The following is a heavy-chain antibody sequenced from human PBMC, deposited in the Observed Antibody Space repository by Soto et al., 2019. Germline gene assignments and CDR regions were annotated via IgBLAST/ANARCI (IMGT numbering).Heavy chain of an antibody. CDR3: ARGGITIFGVAGYAFDI. CDR1: GGSISSYY. Sequence: QVQLQESGPGLVKPSETLSLTCTVSGGSISSYYWSWIRQPPGKGLEWIGYIYYSGSTNYNPSLKSRVTISVDTSKNQFYRKLSSVTAADTAGYYCARGGITIFGVAGYAFDIWGQGTMVTVSS. V-gene: IGHV4-59*01. D-gene: IGHD3-3*01. CDR2: IYYSGST. J-gene: IGHJ3*02.